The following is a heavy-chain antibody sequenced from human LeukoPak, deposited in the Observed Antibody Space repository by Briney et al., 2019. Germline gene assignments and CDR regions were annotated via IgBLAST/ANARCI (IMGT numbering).Heavy chain of an antibody. CDR2: IYTSASGST. Sequence: SETLSLTCTVSGGSISDYYWSWIRQPAGKGLEWIGHIYTSASGSTNYNPSLKSRVTMSVDTSKNQLSLRLSSVTAADTAVYYCARDLKWSYGTEYWGQGTLVTGSS. CDR1: GGSISDYY. D-gene: IGHD1-26*01. V-gene: IGHV4-4*07. J-gene: IGHJ4*02. CDR3: ARDLKWSYGTEY.